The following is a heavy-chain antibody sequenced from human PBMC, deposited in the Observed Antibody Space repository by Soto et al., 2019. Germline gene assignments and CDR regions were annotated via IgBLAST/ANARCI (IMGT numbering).Heavy chain of an antibody. D-gene: IGHD1-26*01. J-gene: IGHJ4*02. CDR2: IYHSGST. V-gene: IGHV4-4*02. CDR3: ARGGVGATKDDY. Sequence: SETLSLTCAVSGGSISSSNWWSWVRQPPGKGLEWIGEIYHSGSTNYNPSLKSRVTISVDKSKNQFSLKLSSVTAADTAGYYGARGGVGATKDDYWGQGTLVTVSS. CDR1: GGSISSSNW.